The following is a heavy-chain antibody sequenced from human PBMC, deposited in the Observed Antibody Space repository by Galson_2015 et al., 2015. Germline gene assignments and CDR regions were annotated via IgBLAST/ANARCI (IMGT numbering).Heavy chain of an antibody. CDR3: ARVTIPDYYYGMDV. CDR1: GYTFTRYA. CDR2: INAGNGNT. V-gene: IGHV1-3*01. D-gene: IGHD5-24*01. J-gene: IGHJ6*02. Sequence: SVKVSCKASGYTFTRYAMHWVRQAPGQRLEWMGWINAGNGNTKYSQKFQGRVTITRDTSASTAYMELSSLRSEDTAVYYCARVTIPDYYYGMDVWGQGTTVTVSS.